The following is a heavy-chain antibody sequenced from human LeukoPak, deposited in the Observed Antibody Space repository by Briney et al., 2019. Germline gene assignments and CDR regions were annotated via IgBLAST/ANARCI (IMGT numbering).Heavy chain of an antibody. D-gene: IGHD1-7*01. V-gene: IGHV4-31*03. CDR3: ARDRRGITGTKTNWFDS. CDR2: IYYSGST. CDR1: GGSISSGGYY. Sequence: SSETLSLTSTVSGGSISSGGYYWSWIRQHPGKCLEWIGYIYYSGSTYYNPSLKSRVTISVDTSKNQSSLKLSSVTAADTAVYYCARDRRGITGTKTNWFDSWGQGTLVTVSS. J-gene: IGHJ5*01.